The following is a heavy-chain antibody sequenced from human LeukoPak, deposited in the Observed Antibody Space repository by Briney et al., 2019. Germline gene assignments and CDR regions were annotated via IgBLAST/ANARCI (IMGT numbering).Heavy chain of an antibody. D-gene: IGHD2-8*02. J-gene: IGHJ4*02. Sequence: SETLSLTCSVSRYSISSGYYWGWIRQSPGKGLEWIGSISHSGTTYYNPSLRSRVTISVDTSKNQFSLKLSSATAADTAVYYCARDTGTGGQVVCVNWGQGTLVTVSS. CDR3: ARDTGTGGQVVCVN. V-gene: IGHV4-38-2*02. CDR2: ISHSGTT. CDR1: RYSISSGYY.